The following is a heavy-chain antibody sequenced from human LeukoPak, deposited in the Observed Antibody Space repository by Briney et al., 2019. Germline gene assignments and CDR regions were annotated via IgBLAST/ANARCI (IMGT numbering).Heavy chain of an antibody. CDR3: AKLAKYFYGSETYYFFEH. Sequence: GGSLRLSCAASGFTVSSNYMSWVRQAPGKGLEWVSVIYSGGSTYYADSVKGRFTISRDNAKNSLYLQMNSLRVEDTAVYYCAKLAKYFYGSETYYFFEHWGQGTPVTASS. V-gene: IGHV3-53*01. CDR2: IYSGGST. J-gene: IGHJ4*02. D-gene: IGHD3-10*01. CDR1: GFTVSSNY.